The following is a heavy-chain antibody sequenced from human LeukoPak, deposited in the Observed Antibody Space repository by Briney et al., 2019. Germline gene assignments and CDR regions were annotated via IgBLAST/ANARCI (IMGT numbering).Heavy chain of an antibody. D-gene: IGHD4-17*01. J-gene: IGHJ4*02. CDR3: ARADYGDSPLDY. CDR2: IYYSGST. Sequence: SETPSLTCTVSGGSISSYYWSWIRQPPGKGLEWIGYIYYSGSTNYNPSLKSRVTISVDTSKNQFSLKLSSVTAADTAVYYCARADYGDSPLDYWGQGTLVTVSS. CDR1: GGSISSYY. V-gene: IGHV4-59*01.